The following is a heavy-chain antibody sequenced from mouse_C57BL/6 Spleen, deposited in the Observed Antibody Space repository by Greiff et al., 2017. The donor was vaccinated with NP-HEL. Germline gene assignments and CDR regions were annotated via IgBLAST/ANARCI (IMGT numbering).Heavy chain of an antibody. V-gene: IGHV5-4*03. Sequence: EVKLVESGGGLVKPGGSLKLSCAASGFTFSSYAMSWVRQTPEKRLEWVATISDGGSYTYYPDNVKGRFTISRDNAKNNLYLQMSHLKSEDTAMYYCARGHYYGSWYFDVWGTGTTVTVSS. CDR2: ISDGGSYT. D-gene: IGHD1-1*01. CDR3: ARGHYYGSWYFDV. J-gene: IGHJ1*03. CDR1: GFTFSSYA.